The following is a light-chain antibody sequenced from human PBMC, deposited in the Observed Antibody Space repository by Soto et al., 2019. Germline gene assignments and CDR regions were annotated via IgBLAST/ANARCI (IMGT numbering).Light chain of an antibody. J-gene: IGKJ5*01. CDR3: QQANSFPIT. Sequence: DIDVTQSPSSVSASVGDRVTITCRASQGISSLLGWYQQKPGKAPQLLIYAASSLQSGVLSWFSGSGSGTDFILTISSLQPEDFATYYCQQANSFPITFGQGTRLEI. CDR1: QGISSL. CDR2: AAS. V-gene: IGKV1-12*01.